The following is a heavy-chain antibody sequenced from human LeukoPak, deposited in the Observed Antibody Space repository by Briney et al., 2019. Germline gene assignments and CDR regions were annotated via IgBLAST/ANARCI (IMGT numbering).Heavy chain of an antibody. Sequence: GGSLRLSCAASGFTFSSYEMNWVRQAPGKELEWVSYTSSSGSTIYYADSVKGRFTISRDNAKNSLYLQMNSLRAEDTAVYYCAREGSYYSDAFDIWGQGTMVTVSS. CDR3: AREGSYYSDAFDI. CDR2: TSSSGSTI. J-gene: IGHJ3*02. CDR1: GFTFSSYE. D-gene: IGHD1-26*01. V-gene: IGHV3-48*03.